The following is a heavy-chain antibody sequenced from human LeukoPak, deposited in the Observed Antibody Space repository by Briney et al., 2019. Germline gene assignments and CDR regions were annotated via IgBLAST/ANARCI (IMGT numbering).Heavy chain of an antibody. V-gene: IGHV3-21*04. Sequence: GGSPRLSCAASGFTFSSYSMNWVRQAPGKGLEWVSSISSSSSYIYYAGSVKGRFTISRDNAKNSLYLQMNSLRAEDTAVYYCAKDRGCSTSCYGEPDDAFDIWGQGTMVTVSS. CDR2: ISSSSSYI. D-gene: IGHD2-2*01. CDR1: GFTFSSYS. J-gene: IGHJ3*02. CDR3: AKDRGCSTSCYGEPDDAFDI.